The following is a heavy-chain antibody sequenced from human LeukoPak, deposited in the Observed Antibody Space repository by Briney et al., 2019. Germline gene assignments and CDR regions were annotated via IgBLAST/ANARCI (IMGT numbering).Heavy chain of an antibody. V-gene: IGHV3-48*03. CDR3: AKGTPKEWELGGIDY. J-gene: IGHJ4*02. CDR1: GFTFSSYE. Sequence: GGSLRLSCAASGFTFSSYEMNWVRQAPGKGLEWVSYISSSGSTIYYADSVKGRFTISRDNSKNTLYLQMNSLRAEDTAVYYCAKGTPKEWELGGIDYWGQGTLVTVSS. CDR2: ISSSGSTI. D-gene: IGHD1-26*01.